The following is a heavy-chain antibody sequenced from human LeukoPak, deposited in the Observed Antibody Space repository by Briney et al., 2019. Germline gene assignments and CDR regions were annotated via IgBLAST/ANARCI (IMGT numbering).Heavy chain of an antibody. Sequence: SETPSLTCAVYGGSFSGYYWSWIRQPPGKGLEWIGEINHSGSTNYNPSPKSRVTISVDTSKNQFSLKLSSVTAADTAVYYCARIERRYCSGGSCKRGSFDYWGQGTLVTVSS. D-gene: IGHD2-15*01. J-gene: IGHJ4*02. CDR2: INHSGST. V-gene: IGHV4-34*01. CDR3: ARIERRYCSGGSCKRGSFDY. CDR1: GGSFSGYY.